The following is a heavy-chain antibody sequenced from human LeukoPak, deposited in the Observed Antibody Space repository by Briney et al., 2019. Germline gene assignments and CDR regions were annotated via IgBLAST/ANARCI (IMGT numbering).Heavy chain of an antibody. D-gene: IGHD4-23*01. J-gene: IGHJ5*02. CDR3: AHKPAQMNSFDP. Sequence: GSGPTLFQPTATLTLTYTFSGFSLRTSQGAVGWIRQPPEKALEFLSLTYWGDDKRYSPSLKTRLTITQDTSKNQVVLTMTNMDPVDTATYYCAHKPAQMNSFDPWGQGTLVTVSS. CDR1: GFSLRTSQGA. V-gene: IGHV2-5*02. CDR2: TYWGDDK.